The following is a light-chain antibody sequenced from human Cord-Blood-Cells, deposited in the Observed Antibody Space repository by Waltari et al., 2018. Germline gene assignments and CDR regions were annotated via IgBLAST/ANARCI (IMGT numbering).Light chain of an antibody. J-gene: IGLJ3*02. Sequence: SSELTQDPAVSVALGQTVRITCKGDRLSSSYAGWYQQKPGQGPVLVIYGKDNRPSGIPDRFSGSSSGNTASLTITGAQAEDEADYYCNSRDSSGNHWVFGGGTKLTVL. CDR1: RLSSSY. V-gene: IGLV3-19*01. CDR2: GKD. CDR3: NSRDSSGNHWV.